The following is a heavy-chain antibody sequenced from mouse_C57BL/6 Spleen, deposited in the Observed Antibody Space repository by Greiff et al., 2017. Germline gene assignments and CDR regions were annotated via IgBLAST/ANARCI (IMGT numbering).Heavy chain of an antibody. J-gene: IGHJ3*01. CDR3: ARRGCDAWFAY. CDR2: ISSGGSYT. V-gene: IGHV5-6*01. D-gene: IGHD2-2*01. CDR1: GFTFSSYG. Sequence: EVQRVESGGDLVKPGGSLKLSCAASGFTFSSYGMSWVRQTPDKRLEWVATISSGGSYTYYPDSVKGRFTISRDNAKNTLYLQMSSLKSEDTAMYCCARRGCDAWFAYWGQGTLVTVSA.